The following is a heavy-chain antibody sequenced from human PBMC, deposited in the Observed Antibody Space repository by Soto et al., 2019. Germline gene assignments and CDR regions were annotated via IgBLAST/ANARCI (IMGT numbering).Heavy chain of an antibody. CDR3: ARDQNGSGNYYTRYFDY. CDR2: IYHSGST. CDR1: GCSINSRYW. V-gene: IGHV4-4*02. J-gene: IGHJ4*02. D-gene: IGHD3-10*01. Sequence: SETLSLTYAVSGCSINSRYWWSWVRQSPGKGLEWIGEIYHSGSTNYNPSLKSRVTISVDKSKNQFSLNLSSVTAADTAVYYCARDQNGSGNYYTRYFDYWGQGTLVTVS.